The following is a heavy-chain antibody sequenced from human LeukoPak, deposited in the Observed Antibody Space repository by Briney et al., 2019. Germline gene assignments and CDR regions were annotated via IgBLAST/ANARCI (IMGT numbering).Heavy chain of an antibody. CDR1: GFTFNSFA. D-gene: IGHD3-10*01. V-gene: IGHV3-23*01. J-gene: IGHJ4*02. Sequence: GGSLRLSCAASGFTFNSFAMNSVRQAPGKGLESVSSISGSDGSSHYADFVKGRFTISRDNSKNTLHLQMNSLRAEDTAVYNCAKSLVVGGYTRYNVFDQWGEGTLVTVSA. CDR2: ISGSDGSS. CDR3: AKSLVVGGYTRYNVFDQ.